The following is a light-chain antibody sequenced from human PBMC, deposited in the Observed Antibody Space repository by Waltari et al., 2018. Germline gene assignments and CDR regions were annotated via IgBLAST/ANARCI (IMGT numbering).Light chain of an antibody. J-gene: IGLJ3*02. V-gene: IGLV7-43*01. CDR2: SST. CDR3: LLHFGGDQLV. CDR1: TGPVASAHY. Sequence: QTVVTQEPSLTVSPGGTVTLTCASSTGPVASAHYPSWFQQMPGQAPRALIFSSTNKYSWTPARFSGSLLGGKAALTLSSVQPGDEADYYCLLHFGGDQLVFGGGTRLTVL.